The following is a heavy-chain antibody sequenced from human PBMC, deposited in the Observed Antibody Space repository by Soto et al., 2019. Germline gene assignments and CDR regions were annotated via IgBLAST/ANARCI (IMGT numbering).Heavy chain of an antibody. J-gene: IGHJ4*02. CDR3: ARRVRNAANDY. V-gene: IGHV4-39*01. CDR1: GVSISSHGYF. D-gene: IGHD5-18*01. Sequence: SETLSLTCTVSGVSISSHGYFWGWIRQPPGKGLEWIGMISYSGGTYYSPSLKSRVTISADTSKNQLSLRLSSVTAADTAVYYCARRVRNAANDYWGQGTLVTVSS. CDR2: ISYSGGT.